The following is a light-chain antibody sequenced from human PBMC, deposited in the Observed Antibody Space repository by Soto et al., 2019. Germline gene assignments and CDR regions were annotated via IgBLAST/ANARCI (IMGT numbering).Light chain of an antibody. CDR2: GNS. CDR3: QSFDSSLRGV. Sequence: QSVLTQPPSVSGAPGQRVTISCTGSSSNIGAGYDVHWYQQLPGKAPKLLIYGNSNRPSGVPDRFSGSKSGTSASLAITGLQAEDEADYYCQSFDSSLRGVFGTGTKVPVL. CDR1: SSNIGAGYD. V-gene: IGLV1-40*01. J-gene: IGLJ1*01.